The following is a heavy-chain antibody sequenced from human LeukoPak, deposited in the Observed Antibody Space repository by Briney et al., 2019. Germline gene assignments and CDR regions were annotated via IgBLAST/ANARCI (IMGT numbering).Heavy chain of an antibody. CDR3: ARRSVSDWFDP. V-gene: IGHV5-51*01. CDR1: GYSFTTYW. J-gene: IGHJ5*02. Sequence: GESLKISCKGSGYSFTTYWIAWVRQMPGKGLEWMGITYPGDSDTRYSPSFQGQVTISADKSISTAYLQWSSLKASDTAMYYCARRSVSDWFDPWGQGTLVTVSS. D-gene: IGHD5/OR15-5a*01. CDR2: TYPGDSDT.